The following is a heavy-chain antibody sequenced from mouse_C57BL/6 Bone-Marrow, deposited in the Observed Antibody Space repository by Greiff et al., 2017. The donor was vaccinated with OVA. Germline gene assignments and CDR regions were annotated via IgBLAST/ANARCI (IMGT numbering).Heavy chain of an antibody. Sequence: VQLVESGGGLVQPKGSLKLSCAASGFSFNTYAMNWVRQAPGQGLEWVARIRSTSNNYATYYADSVKDRFTISRDDSESMLYLQMNNLKTEDTAMYYCVRLDYYWYFDVWGTGTTVTVSS. CDR2: IRSTSNNYAT. D-gene: IGHD2-4*01. CDR1: GFSFNTYA. V-gene: IGHV10-1*01. CDR3: VRLDYYWYFDV. J-gene: IGHJ1*03.